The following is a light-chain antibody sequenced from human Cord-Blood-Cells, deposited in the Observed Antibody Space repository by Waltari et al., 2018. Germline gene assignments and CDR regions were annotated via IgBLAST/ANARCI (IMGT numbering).Light chain of an antibody. Sequence: DIVMTQSPATLSVSPGERDTLPCRASQSVSSNLALYQAKPGQGPRLHSYGVSNRATVIPASFSGSGSGTEFTLTNCSLQSLEFAFYYWQQYNNWPGTFGQGAKVEIE. J-gene: IGKJ1*01. CDR1: QSVSSN. V-gene: IGKV3-15*01. CDR3: QQYNNWPGT. CDR2: GVS.